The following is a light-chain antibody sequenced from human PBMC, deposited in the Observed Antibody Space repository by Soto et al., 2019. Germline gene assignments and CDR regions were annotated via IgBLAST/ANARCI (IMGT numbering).Light chain of an antibody. Sequence: DIQMTQSPSTLSASVGDRVTITCRASQSISSWLAWYQQIPGKAPKLLIYKASSLNSGVPSRFSGSGSGTEFTLTISSLQPDDFATYYCQQYNSYSLYTFGQGTKLEIK. CDR2: KAS. V-gene: IGKV1-5*03. J-gene: IGKJ2*01. CDR3: QQYNSYSLYT. CDR1: QSISSW.